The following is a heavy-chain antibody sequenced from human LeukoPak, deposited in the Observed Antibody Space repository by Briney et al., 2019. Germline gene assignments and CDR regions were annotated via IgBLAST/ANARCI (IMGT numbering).Heavy chain of an antibody. J-gene: IGHJ4*02. CDR3: ARGLGVVVAATFGY. CDR1: GYTFTNFD. V-gene: IGHV1-8*01. CDR2: VNTNSGGT. D-gene: IGHD2-15*01. Sequence: ASVKVSCKASGYTFTNFDIMWVRQATGQGLEWMGWVNTNSGGTGYAQKFQGRVSMTRDTSIGTAYMELSSLRSEDTAIYYCARGLGVVVAATFGYWGQGTLVTVSS.